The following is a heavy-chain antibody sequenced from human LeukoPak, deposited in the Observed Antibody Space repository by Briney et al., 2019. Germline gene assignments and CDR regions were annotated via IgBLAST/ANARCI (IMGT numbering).Heavy chain of an antibody. D-gene: IGHD1-26*01. Sequence: GGSLRLSCAASGFTFSTYAIHWVRQAPGKGLEWVAVISYDGSSKFYADSVKGRFTISRDNSKNSVNLQMNSLRAEDTAVYYCASPYSGTHSYFDYWGQGTLVTVSS. CDR1: GFTFSTYA. CDR2: ISYDGSSK. V-gene: IGHV3-30-3*01. CDR3: ASPYSGTHSYFDY. J-gene: IGHJ4*02.